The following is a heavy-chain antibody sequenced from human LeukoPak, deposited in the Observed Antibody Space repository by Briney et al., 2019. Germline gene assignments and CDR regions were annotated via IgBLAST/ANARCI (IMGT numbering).Heavy chain of an antibody. V-gene: IGHV3-11*01. CDR3: ATDGAGFDT. J-gene: IGHJ5*02. Sequence: GGSLRHSCAASGFTFNDYYMSWIRQAPGKGLEWLSYINIGGTNTHYADSVKGRFTISRDNAKKSLYLEMNNLRAEDTAVYYCATDGAGFDTWGQGVLVTVSS. CDR2: INIGGTNT. CDR1: GFTFNDYY.